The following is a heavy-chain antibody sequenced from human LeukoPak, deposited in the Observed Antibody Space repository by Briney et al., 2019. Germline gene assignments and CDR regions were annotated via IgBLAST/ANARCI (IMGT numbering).Heavy chain of an antibody. V-gene: IGHV1-24*01. CDR1: GYTLTELS. D-gene: IGHD3-22*01. Sequence: GASVTVSCKVSGYTLTELSMHWVRQAPGKGLEWMGGFDPEDGETIYAQKFQGRVTMTEDTSTDTAYMELSSLRSEDTAVYYCATTENYYDSSGPFDPWGQGTLVTVSS. CDR2: FDPEDGET. J-gene: IGHJ5*02. CDR3: ATTENYYDSSGPFDP.